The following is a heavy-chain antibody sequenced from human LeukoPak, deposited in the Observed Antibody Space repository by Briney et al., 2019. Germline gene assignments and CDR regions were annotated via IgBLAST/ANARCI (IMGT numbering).Heavy chain of an antibody. D-gene: IGHD6-19*01. V-gene: IGHV3-30-3*01. J-gene: IGHJ4*02. CDR3: ARGVYSSGWTLMGY. CDR2: ISYDGSNK. CDR1: GFTFSSYA. Sequence: GGSPRLSCAASGFTFSSYAMHWVRQAPGKGLEWVAVISYDGSNKYYADSVKGRFTISRDNSKNTLYLQMNSLRAEDTAVYYCARGVYSSGWTLMGYWGQGTLVTVSS.